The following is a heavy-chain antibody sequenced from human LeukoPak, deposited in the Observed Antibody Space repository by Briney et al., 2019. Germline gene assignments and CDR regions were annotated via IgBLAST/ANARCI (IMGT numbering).Heavy chain of an antibody. D-gene: IGHD3-9*01. CDR3: ARVWGYDILTGYYY. J-gene: IGHJ4*02. CDR2: IYHSGST. Sequence: SETLSLTCTVSGYSISSGYYWGWIRQPPGKGLEWIGSIYHSGSTYYNPSLKSRVTISVDTSKNQFSLKLSSVTAADTAVYYCARVWGYDILTGYYYWGQGTLVTVSS. V-gene: IGHV4-38-2*02. CDR1: GYSISSGYY.